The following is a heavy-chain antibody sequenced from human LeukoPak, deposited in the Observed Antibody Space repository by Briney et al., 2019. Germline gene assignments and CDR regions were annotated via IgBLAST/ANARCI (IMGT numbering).Heavy chain of an antibody. CDR2: ISPISGST. D-gene: IGHD4-11*01. CDR1: GCTFTSYF. J-gene: IGHJ3*02. V-gene: IGHV1-46*01. Sequence: ASVKVSCKAFGCTFTSYFMHWVRQAPGQGLEWMGIISPISGSTTYAQKSQGRVTVTRDTSTSTVYMELSSLGSEDTALYYCARAYSNTDGFDIWGQGTMVTVSS. CDR3: ARAYSNTDGFDI.